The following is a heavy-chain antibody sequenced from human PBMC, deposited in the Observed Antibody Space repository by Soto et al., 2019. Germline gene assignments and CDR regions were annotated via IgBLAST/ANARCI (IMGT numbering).Heavy chain of an antibody. D-gene: IGHD2-21*02. Sequence: DVQLLESGGGLVQPGGSLRLSCATSGFTFGNYGMNWVRQAPGKGLEWVSGISGGGGTTYYADSVKGRFTISRDPSKNTVFLEMNSLRAEDTAVYYCAKGFIVVVTVLRPDDAFDVWCQGTLVTVSS. CDR2: ISGGGGTT. V-gene: IGHV3-23*01. CDR1: GFTFGNYG. J-gene: IGHJ3*01. CDR3: AKGFIVVVTVLRPDDAFDV.